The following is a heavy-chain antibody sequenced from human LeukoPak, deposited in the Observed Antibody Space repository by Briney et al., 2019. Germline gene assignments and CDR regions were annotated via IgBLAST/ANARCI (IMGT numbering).Heavy chain of an antibody. Sequence: GGSLRLSCAASGFTFSDYYMSWVRQAPGKGREWVGYISSSASTIYYADSVKGRFTISSDNAKNSLYLQMNSLRAEDTAVYYCASPVGCSGGSCYSYGSFDYWGQGTLVTVSS. J-gene: IGHJ4*02. CDR2: ISSSASTI. V-gene: IGHV3-11*04. CDR1: GFTFSDYY. CDR3: ASPVGCSGGSCYSYGSFDY. D-gene: IGHD2-15*01.